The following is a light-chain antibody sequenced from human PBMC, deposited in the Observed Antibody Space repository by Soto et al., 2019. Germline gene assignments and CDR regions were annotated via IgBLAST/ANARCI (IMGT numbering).Light chain of an antibody. CDR2: KAS. CDR1: QSISSW. J-gene: IGKJ1*01. CDR3: QQSASLWT. Sequence: DIQMTQSPSTLSASVGDTVTITCRASQSISSWLAWYQQKPGKAPKLLIYKASSLQTGVPSRFSGSGSGTEFTLTISSLQPDDFATYYCQQSASLWTFGQGTKLEIK. V-gene: IGKV1-5*03.